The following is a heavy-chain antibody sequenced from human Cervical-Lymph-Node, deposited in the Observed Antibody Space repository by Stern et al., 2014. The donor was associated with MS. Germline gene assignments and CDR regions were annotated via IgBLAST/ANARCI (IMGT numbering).Heavy chain of an antibody. Sequence: PLVQSGAEAKKPAPSAKVSRKASGRTFNSHAISWVRHPPVQGLEWMARPITLFDTTNYTQKFQGRVTITADESTTTAYMELSSLRSEDTAVYFCARNQLGETNGQYYFYGMDVWGQGTTVTVSS. CDR2: PITLFDTT. CDR1: GRTFNSHA. V-gene: IGHV1-69*01. D-gene: IGHD3-16*01. J-gene: IGHJ6*02. CDR3: ARNQLGETNGQYYFYGMDV.